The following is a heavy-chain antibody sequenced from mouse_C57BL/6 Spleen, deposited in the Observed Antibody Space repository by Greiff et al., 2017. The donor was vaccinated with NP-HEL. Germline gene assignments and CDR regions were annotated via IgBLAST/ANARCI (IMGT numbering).Heavy chain of an antibody. CDR2: ISYDGSN. D-gene: IGHD1-1*01. CDR3: AITTVDWYFDV. J-gene: IGHJ1*03. CDR1: GYSITSGYY. Sequence: EVKLLESGPGLVKPSQSLSLTCSVTGYSITSGYYWNWIRQFPGNKLEWMGYISYDGSNNYNPSLKNRISITRDTSKNQFFLKLNSVTTEDTATYYCAITTVDWYFDVWGTGTTVTVSS. V-gene: IGHV3-6*01.